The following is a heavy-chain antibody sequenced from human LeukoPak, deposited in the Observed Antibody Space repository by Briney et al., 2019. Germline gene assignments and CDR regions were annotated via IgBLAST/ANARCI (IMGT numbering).Heavy chain of an antibody. CDR1: GGSFSGYY. V-gene: IGHV4-34*01. J-gene: IGHJ6*03. CDR3: ARAGVRAYYYYMDV. Sequence: SSETLSLTCAVYGGSFSGYYWSWIRQPPGKGLEWIGEINHSGSTNYNPSLKSRVTISVDTSKNQFSLKLSSVTAADTAVYYCARAGVRAYYYYMDVWGKGTTVTVSS. CDR2: INHSGST. D-gene: IGHD3-10*01.